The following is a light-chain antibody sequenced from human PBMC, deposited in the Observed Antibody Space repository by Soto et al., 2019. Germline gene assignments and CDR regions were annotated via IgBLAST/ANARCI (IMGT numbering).Light chain of an antibody. CDR1: QSVTSN. J-gene: IGKJ5*01. Sequence: EIVMTPSPATLAVSPGQVATLSCWASQSVTSNLAWYQQKRGPAPRLLICSASARATGLPARLSGSGSGTEFTLTISSLQSEDYAVYYCQQYYIWPPITFGQGTRLENK. V-gene: IGKV3D-15*01. CDR2: SAS. CDR3: QQYYIWPPIT.